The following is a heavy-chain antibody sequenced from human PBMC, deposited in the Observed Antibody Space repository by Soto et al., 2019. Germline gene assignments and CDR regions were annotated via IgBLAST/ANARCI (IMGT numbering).Heavy chain of an antibody. D-gene: IGHD6-19*01. CDR2: IYYSGST. V-gene: IGHV4-59*01. J-gene: IGHJ4*02. Sequence: SETLSLTCTVSGGSISSYYWSWIRQPPGKGLEWIGYIYYSGSTNYNPSLKSRVTISVDTSKNQFSLKLSSVTAADTAVCYCARGLIGGWYPPTDFDYWGQGTLVTVSS. CDR1: GGSISSYY. CDR3: ARGLIGGWYPPTDFDY.